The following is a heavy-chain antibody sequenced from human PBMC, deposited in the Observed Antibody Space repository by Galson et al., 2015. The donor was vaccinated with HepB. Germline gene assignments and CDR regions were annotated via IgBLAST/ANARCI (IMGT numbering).Heavy chain of an antibody. Sequence: SLRLSCAASGFSFSFYGMHWVRQAPGKGLEWVAVISYDGSTTYYADSVKGQFTISRDNSKNTLYLQMNTLRVEDTAVYYCAKDWGYYDTSGFHFDSWGQGTLVTVSS. CDR1: GFSFSFYG. CDR2: ISYDGSTT. CDR3: AKDWGYYDTSGFHFDS. D-gene: IGHD3-22*01. J-gene: IGHJ4*02. V-gene: IGHV3-30*18.